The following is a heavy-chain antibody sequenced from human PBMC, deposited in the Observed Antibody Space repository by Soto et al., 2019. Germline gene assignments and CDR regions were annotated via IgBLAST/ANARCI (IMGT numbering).Heavy chain of an antibody. CDR2: ILPVYNTT. V-gene: IGHV1-69*06. J-gene: IGHJ3*01. D-gene: IGHD3-16*01. CDR3: ARMRGMLLGSFDV. Sequence: QEKLVQTGAEVKKPGSSVKVSCKTSGGSFKNNAFSWVRQAPGQGLEWMGQILPVYNTTQYAGKFLGRLTISADKSTSTIHMQLSPLRSDDTAVYYCARMRGMLLGSFDVWGQGTTVSVSS. CDR1: GGSFKNNA.